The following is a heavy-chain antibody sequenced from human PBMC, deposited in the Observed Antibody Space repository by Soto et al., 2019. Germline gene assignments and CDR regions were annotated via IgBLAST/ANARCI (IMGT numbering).Heavy chain of an antibody. V-gene: IGHV4-31*03. CDR3: AREGSLTEPVYNWFDP. Sequence: QVQLQESGPGLVKPSQTLSLTCTVSGGSISSGGYYWSWIRQHPGKGLEWIGYIYYSGSTYYNPSLRRRVTISVDTSKNQFSLKLSSVTAADTAVYYCAREGSLTEPVYNWFDPWGQGTLVTVSS. J-gene: IGHJ5*02. D-gene: IGHD1-26*01. CDR1: GGSISSGGYY. CDR2: IYYSGST.